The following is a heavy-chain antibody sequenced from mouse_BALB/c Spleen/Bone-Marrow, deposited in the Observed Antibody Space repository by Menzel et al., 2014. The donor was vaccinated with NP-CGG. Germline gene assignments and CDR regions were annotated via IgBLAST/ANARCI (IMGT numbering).Heavy chain of an antibody. Sequence: EVKLEESGGDLVEPGGSLKLSCAASGFTFSSYGMSWVRQTPDKRLEWAATVGGGDSYTYYPDFVKGRFTISRDIAKNTLYLHMSSLKSEDTAMYYCAFITAIAYWGQGTLVTVSA. CDR2: VGGGDSYT. CDR1: GFTFSSYG. CDR3: AFITAIAY. D-gene: IGHD1-1*01. J-gene: IGHJ3*01. V-gene: IGHV5-6*02.